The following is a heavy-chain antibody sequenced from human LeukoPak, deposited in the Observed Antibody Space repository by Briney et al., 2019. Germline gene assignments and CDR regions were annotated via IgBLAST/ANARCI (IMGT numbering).Heavy chain of an antibody. Sequence: GGCLRLSCAASGFTFSSYEMNWDRPAPGKGLEWDSYISSSGSTIYYADSVKGRFTISRDNAKNSLYLQMNSLRAEDTAVYYCARDDVDTAMVGWGQGTLVTVSS. CDR2: ISSSGSTI. V-gene: IGHV3-48*03. CDR1: GFTFSSYE. J-gene: IGHJ4*02. CDR3: ARDDVDTAMVG. D-gene: IGHD5-18*01.